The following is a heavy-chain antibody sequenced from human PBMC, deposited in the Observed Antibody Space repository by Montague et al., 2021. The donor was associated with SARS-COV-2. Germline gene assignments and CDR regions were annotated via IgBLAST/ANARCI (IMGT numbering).Heavy chain of an antibody. CDR2: IFGGGST. D-gene: IGHD1-26*01. Sequence: SLRLSCAASGFTVSRNYMGWVRQAPGKGLEWVSAIFGGGSTNYADSVKGRFTISRDISQNTLYLQMNSLRAEDMAVYYCAKGGTSYFYGMDVWGQGTTVAVSS. CDR1: GFTVSRNY. V-gene: IGHV3-66*01. CDR3: AKGGTSYFYGMDV. J-gene: IGHJ6*02.